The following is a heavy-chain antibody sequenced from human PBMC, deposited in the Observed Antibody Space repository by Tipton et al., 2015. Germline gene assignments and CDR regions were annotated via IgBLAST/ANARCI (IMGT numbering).Heavy chain of an antibody. D-gene: IGHD6-19*01. CDR3: AKRSVAGIPFDY. CDR2: ISGSASGA. CDR1: GFTFDDYT. Sequence: SLRLSCAASGFTFDDYTMHWVRQAPGKGLEWVSGISGSASGAYYADSVTGRFTISRDNSNNTLYLQMNSLTAEDTALYYCAKRSVAGIPFDYWGQGTLVTVSS. V-gene: IGHV3-23*01. J-gene: IGHJ4*02.